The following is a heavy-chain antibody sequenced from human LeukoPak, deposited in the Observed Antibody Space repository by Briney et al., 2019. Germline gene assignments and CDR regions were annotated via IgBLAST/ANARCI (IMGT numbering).Heavy chain of an antibody. D-gene: IGHD3-3*01. CDR2: MNSNSGNT. V-gene: IGHV1-8*01. Sequence: GASVKGSCKASGYTFTSYDIHWVGQATGQGLDWMGWMNSNSGNTGYAQKFQGRVTMTRNSSISTAYMELSSLRSEDTAVYYCARGEIWSGYYSYYYYYMDVWGKGTTGTVSS. J-gene: IGHJ6*03. CDR1: GYTFTSYD. CDR3: ARGEIWSGYYSYYYYYMDV.